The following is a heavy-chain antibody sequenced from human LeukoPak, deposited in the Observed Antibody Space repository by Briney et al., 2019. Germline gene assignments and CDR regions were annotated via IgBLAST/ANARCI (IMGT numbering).Heavy chain of an antibody. Sequence: GASVKVSCKASGYTLTSYGISWVRQAPGQGLEWMGWISAYNGNTNYAQKLQGRVTMTTDTSTSTAYMELRSLRSDDTAVYYCARMYSSGFHNWFDPWGQGTLVTVSS. J-gene: IGHJ5*02. D-gene: IGHD6-19*01. CDR2: ISAYNGNT. CDR1: GYTLTSYG. V-gene: IGHV1-18*01. CDR3: ARMYSSGFHNWFDP.